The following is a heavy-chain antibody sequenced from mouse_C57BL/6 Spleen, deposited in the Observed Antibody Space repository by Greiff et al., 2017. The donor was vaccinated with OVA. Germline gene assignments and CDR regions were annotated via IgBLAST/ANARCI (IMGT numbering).Heavy chain of an antibody. CDR1: GYTFTSYW. D-gene: IGHD1-1*01. V-gene: IGHV1-55*01. J-gene: IGHJ2*01. Sequence: QVQLQQPGAELVKPGASVKMSCKASGYTFTSYWITWVKQRPGQGLEWIGDIYPGSGSTNYNEKFKSKATLTVDTSSSTAYMQLSSLTSEDSAVYYCARPNYYGITFDYWGQGTTLTVSS. CDR2: IYPGSGST. CDR3: ARPNYYGITFDY.